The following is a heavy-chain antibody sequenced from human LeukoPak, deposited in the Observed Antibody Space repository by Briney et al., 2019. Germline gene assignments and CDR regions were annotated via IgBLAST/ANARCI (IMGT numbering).Heavy chain of an antibody. D-gene: IGHD2-21*02. J-gene: IGHJ4*02. CDR2: MWYDGGNI. CDR1: GFTFSNYG. Sequence: GGSLRLSCAASGFTFSNYGIHWVRQAPGKGLEWVAVMWYDGGNIHYADSVKGRFTISRDNSKNTLYLQMNSLRADDTGVYFCARGLRGVARLVDHWVQGALVSLSS. V-gene: IGHV3-33*08. CDR3: ARGLRGVARLVDH.